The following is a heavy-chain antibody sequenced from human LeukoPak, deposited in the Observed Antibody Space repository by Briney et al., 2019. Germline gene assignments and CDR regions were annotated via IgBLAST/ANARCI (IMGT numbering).Heavy chain of an antibody. CDR1: GGTFSSYA. CDR3: ARGGYSYGYGFPDLDY. Sequence: ASVKVSCKASGGTFSSYAISWVRQAPGQGPEWMGRIIPIFGTANYAQKFQGRVTITTDESTSTAYMELSSLRSEDTAVYYCARGGYSYGYGFPDLDYWGQGTLVTVSS. D-gene: IGHD5-18*01. V-gene: IGHV1-69*05. CDR2: IIPIFGTA. J-gene: IGHJ4*02.